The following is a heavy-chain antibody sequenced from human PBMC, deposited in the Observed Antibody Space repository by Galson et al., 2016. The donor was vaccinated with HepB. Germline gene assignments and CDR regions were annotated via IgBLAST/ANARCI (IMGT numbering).Heavy chain of an antibody. J-gene: IGHJ4*02. CDR2: VSHSGASK. D-gene: IGHD4-23*01. CDR1: GFTFDNYA. CDR3: AKLPDYGGNSHIDY. V-gene: IGHV3-23*01. Sequence: SLRLSCAASGFTFDNYAMTWVRQAPGKGLEWVSLVSHSGASKYYADSVKGRITISRDNSKNTLYLRMNSLRADDTAVYYCAKLPDYGGNSHIDYWGQGTLVTVSS.